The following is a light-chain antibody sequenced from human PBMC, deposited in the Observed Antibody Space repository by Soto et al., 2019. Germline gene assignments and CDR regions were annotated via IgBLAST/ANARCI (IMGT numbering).Light chain of an antibody. Sequence: ETVLTQSPATLSLSPGDRATLSCRASLLVSSYLAWYQQKVGQAPRLLIYDASNRAAGTPGRFSGSGSGTDFTLTISSLEPEDFAVYYCQQRDNWPWTFGQGTKVDIK. J-gene: IGKJ1*01. CDR3: QQRDNWPWT. V-gene: IGKV3-11*01. CDR1: LLVSSY. CDR2: DAS.